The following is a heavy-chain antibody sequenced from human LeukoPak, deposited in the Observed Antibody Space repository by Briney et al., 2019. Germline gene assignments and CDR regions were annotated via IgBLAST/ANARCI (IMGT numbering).Heavy chain of an antibody. CDR3: ARGRRSGWSHFYWYFDL. CDR1: GGSISSSSYY. CDR2: IYYSGST. V-gene: IGHV4-39*07. D-gene: IGHD6-19*01. J-gene: IGHJ2*01. Sequence: PSETLSLTCTVSGGSISSSSYYWGWIRQPPGKGLEWIGSIYYSGSTHYNPSLKSRVTISVDTSKYQFSLKLSSVTAADTAVYYCARGRRSGWSHFYWYFDLWGRGTLVTVSS.